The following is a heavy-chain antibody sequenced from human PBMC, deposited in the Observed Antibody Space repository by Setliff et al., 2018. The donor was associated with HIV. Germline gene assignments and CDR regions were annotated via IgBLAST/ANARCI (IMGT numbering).Heavy chain of an antibody. CDR2: VYNSGGT. V-gene: IGHV4-59*11. J-gene: IGHJ4*02. Sequence: PSETLSLTCTVSGGSISSQYWSWIRQTPGKGLESIGYVYNSGGTNYNPSLKSRVTISVDTSKNQFSLRLSSVTAADTAVYYCARLHGDFYFDLWGQGTLVTVPQ. CDR3: ARLHGDFYFDL. D-gene: IGHD4-17*01. CDR1: GGSISSQY.